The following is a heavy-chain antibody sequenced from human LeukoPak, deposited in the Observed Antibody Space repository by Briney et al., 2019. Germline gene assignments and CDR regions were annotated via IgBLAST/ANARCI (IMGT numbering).Heavy chain of an antibody. J-gene: IGHJ4*02. Sequence: GGSLRLSRAASGFTFSSYSMNWVRQAPRKGLEWVSSISSSSSYIYYADSVKGRFTISRDNAKNSLYLQMNSLRAEDTAVYYCAKGLPGYSGYDGFDYWGQGTLVTVSS. CDR3: AKGLPGYSGYDGFDY. CDR2: ISSSSSYI. CDR1: GFTFSSYS. D-gene: IGHD5-12*01. V-gene: IGHV3-21*04.